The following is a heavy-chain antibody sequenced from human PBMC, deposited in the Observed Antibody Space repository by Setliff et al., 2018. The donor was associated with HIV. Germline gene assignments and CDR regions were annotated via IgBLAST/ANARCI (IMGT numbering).Heavy chain of an antibody. D-gene: IGHD3-22*01. J-gene: IGHJ3*02. V-gene: IGHV1-2*02. CDR2: INPNSGGT. CDR3: ARGAYYYDSSGYPRDPFDI. Sequence: ASVKVSCKASGYRFTDYYMNWVRQAPGQGLEWMGWINPNSGGTNYAQKFQGRVTMTRDTSISTAYMELSRLRSDDTAVYYCARGAYYYDSSGYPRDPFDIWGQGTMVTVSS. CDR1: GYRFTDYY.